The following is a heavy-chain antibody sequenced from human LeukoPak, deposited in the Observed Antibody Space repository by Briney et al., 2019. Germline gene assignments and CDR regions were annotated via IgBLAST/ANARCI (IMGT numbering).Heavy chain of an antibody. CDR1: GYTLTELS. J-gene: IGHJ6*03. V-gene: IGHV1-24*01. Sequence: GASVKVSCKVSGYTLTELSMHWVRQAPGKGLEWMGGFDHEDGETIYAQKFQGRDTMTEDTSTDTAYMELRSLRSEDTAVYYCATSGSDSSGYYYYMDVWGKGTTVTVSS. D-gene: IGHD6-25*01. CDR3: ATSGSDSSGYYYYMDV. CDR2: FDHEDGET.